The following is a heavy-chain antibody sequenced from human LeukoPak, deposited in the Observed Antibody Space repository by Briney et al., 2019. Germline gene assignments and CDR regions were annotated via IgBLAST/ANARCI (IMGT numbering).Heavy chain of an antibody. Sequence: SETLSLTCTVSGYSISTGYYWDWIRQPPGKGLEWIGTFYHGGSTYYNPSLKSRVTISVDTSKNQFSLNLTSVTAADTAVYYCARGGYYGSGNDFRFDPWGQGTLVTVSS. CDR3: ARGGYYGSGNDFRFDP. V-gene: IGHV4-38-2*02. CDR1: GYSISTGYY. J-gene: IGHJ5*02. CDR2: FYHGGST. D-gene: IGHD3-10*01.